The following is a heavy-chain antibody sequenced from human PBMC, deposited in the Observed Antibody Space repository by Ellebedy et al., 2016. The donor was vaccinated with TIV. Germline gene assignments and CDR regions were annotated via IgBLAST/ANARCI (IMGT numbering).Heavy chain of an antibody. Sequence: GGSLRLXXAASGFTFSSYAMHWVRQATGKGLEWVSAIGTAGDTYYPGSVKGRFTISIENAKNSLYLQMNSLRAGDTAVYYCARDFGSPYSYGMDVWGQGTTVTVSS. D-gene: IGHD3-10*01. V-gene: IGHV3-13*04. CDR3: ARDFGSPYSYGMDV. CDR1: GFTFSSYA. CDR2: IGTAGDT. J-gene: IGHJ6*02.